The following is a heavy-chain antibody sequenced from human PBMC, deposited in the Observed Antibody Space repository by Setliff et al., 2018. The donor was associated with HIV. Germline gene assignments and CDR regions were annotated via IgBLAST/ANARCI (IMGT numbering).Heavy chain of an antibody. V-gene: IGHV1-69*13. D-gene: IGHD2-15*01. Sequence: ASVKVSCKASGGTFSNYGISWVRQAPGQGLEWMGGIIPMFGTANYAQRFQGRVTITADESRSTAYMELKSLRPEDTAIYYCARMDVESGGSPKFYMDVWGKGTTVTVSS. CDR1: GGTFSNYG. CDR3: ARMDVESGGSPKFYMDV. CDR2: IIPMFGTA. J-gene: IGHJ6*03.